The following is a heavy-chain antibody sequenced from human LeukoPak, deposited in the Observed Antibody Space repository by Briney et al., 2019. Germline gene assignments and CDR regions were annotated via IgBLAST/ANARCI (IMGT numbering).Heavy chain of an antibody. Sequence: GGSLRLSCAASGFSFSSYLMHWVRQVPGKGLVWVSRINTDGSDITYADSVKGRFTISRDNAKNTLYLQMNSLRAEDTAVYYCARTGILLDYRGQGTLVTASS. CDR1: GFSFSSYL. J-gene: IGHJ4*02. D-gene: IGHD3-10*01. V-gene: IGHV3-74*01. CDR2: INTDGSDI. CDR3: ARTGILLDY.